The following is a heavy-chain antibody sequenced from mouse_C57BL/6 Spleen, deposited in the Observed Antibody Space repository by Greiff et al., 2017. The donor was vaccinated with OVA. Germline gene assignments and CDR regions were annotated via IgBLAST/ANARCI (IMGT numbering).Heavy chain of an antibody. CDR2: INPGSGGT. V-gene: IGHV1-54*01. CDR1: GYAFTNYL. D-gene: IGHD1-1*01. J-gene: IGHJ2*01. Sequence: VQLQQSGAELVRPGTSVKVSCKASGYAFTNYLIEWVKQRPGQGLEWIGVINPGSGGTNYNEKFKGKATLTADKSSSTAYMKLSSLASEDSAVYFCARSHYGSSLDYWGQGTTLTVSS. CDR3: ARSHYGSSLDY.